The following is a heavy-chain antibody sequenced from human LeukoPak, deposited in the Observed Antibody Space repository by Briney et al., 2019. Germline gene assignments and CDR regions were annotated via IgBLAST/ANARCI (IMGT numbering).Heavy chain of an antibody. V-gene: IGHV1-2*02. D-gene: IGHD6-19*01. CDR1: GYTFSCCY. Sequence: ASVKVSCKASGYTFSCCYMHWVRQAPGQGLEWMGWINPNSGGTRSVQKFQGRVTMTTDTSISTAYMELNRLTSDDTAVYYCASGSSLDGSSGWPTHYYWGQGTLVTVSS. CDR2: INPNSGGT. J-gene: IGHJ4*02. CDR3: ASGSSLDGSSGWPTHYY.